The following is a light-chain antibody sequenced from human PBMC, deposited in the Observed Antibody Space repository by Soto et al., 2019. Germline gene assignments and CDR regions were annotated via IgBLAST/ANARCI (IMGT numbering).Light chain of an antibody. CDR3: QQYNQWPPWT. Sequence: EIVITQSPSTLSVSPGERATLSCRASQSVSSFLAWYQQKPGQSPRLLIYRASTRATGVPARFSGSGSGTNFTLTISSLQPEDFAIYYCQQYNQWPPWTFGQGTKVDIK. J-gene: IGKJ1*01. CDR1: QSVSSF. CDR2: RAS. V-gene: IGKV3-15*01.